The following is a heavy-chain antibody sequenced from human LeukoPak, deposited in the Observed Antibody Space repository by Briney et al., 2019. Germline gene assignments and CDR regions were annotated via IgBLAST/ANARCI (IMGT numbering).Heavy chain of an antibody. CDR1: GGSISSSTYY. CDR2: ITYSGST. Sequence: SETLSLTCTVSGGSISSSTYYWGWIRQPPGKGLEWIGSITYSGSTNYNPSLKSRVTISVDTSKNQFSLKLSSVTAADTAVYYCARRPFGGITMVRGVRLWFDPWGQGTLVTVSS. D-gene: IGHD3-10*01. CDR3: ARRPFGGITMVRGVRLWFDP. V-gene: IGHV4-39*07. J-gene: IGHJ5*02.